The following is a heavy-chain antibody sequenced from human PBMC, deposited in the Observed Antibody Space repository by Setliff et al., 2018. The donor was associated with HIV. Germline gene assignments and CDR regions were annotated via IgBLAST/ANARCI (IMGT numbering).Heavy chain of an antibody. CDR3: ARDRHYYGSGSYGP. V-gene: IGHV4-4*07. D-gene: IGHD3-10*01. CDR2: IYDSGAT. CDR1: GGSFNNYH. J-gene: IGHJ5*02. Sequence: NPSETLSLTCTVSGGSFNNYHWSWIRQPAGKGLEWIGRIYDSGATNYKPSLKSRVTMSIDKSNNQFSLYLTSVTAADTAIYYCARDRHYYGSGSYGPWGQGIQVTVSS.